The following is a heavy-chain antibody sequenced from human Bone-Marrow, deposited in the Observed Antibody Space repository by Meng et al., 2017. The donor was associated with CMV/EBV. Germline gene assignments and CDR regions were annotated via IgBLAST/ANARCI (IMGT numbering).Heavy chain of an antibody. D-gene: IGHD2-2*01. V-gene: IGHV3-7*01. J-gene: IGHJ6*02. Sequence: GESLKISCAASGFTFSRYAMSWVRQAPGKGLEWVANIKQDGSEKYYVDSVKGRFTISRDNAKNSLYLQMNSLRAEDTAVYYCARGCSSTSCYYYYYYGMDVWGQGTTVTVSS. CDR3: ARGCSSTSCYYYYYYGMDV. CDR2: IKQDGSEK. CDR1: GFTFSRYA.